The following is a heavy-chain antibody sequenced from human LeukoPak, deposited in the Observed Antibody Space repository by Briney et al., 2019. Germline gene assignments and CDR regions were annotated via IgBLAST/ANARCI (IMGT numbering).Heavy chain of an antibody. CDR1: GGSISSHY. V-gene: IGHV4-59*11. Sequence: SKTLSLTCTVSGGSISSHYWSWIRQPPGKGLEWIGYIYYSGSTNYNPSLKSRVTISVDTSKNQFSLKLSSVTAADTAVYYCARGYYDFWSGYYDAFDIWGQGTMVTVSS. D-gene: IGHD3-3*01. J-gene: IGHJ3*02. CDR2: IYYSGST. CDR3: ARGYYDFWSGYYDAFDI.